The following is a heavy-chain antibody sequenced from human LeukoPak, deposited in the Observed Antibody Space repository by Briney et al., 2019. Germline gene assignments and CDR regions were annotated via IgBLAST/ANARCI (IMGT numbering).Heavy chain of an antibody. CDR3: AKDLDIVATITGN. Sequence: GGSLRLSCAASGFTFSSYAMSWVRQALGKGLEWVSGVSGSGGSTYYADSVKGRFTISRDNSKNTLYLQMNSLRAEDTAVYYCAKDLDIVATITGNWGQGTLVTVSS. D-gene: IGHD5-12*01. CDR2: VSGSGGST. V-gene: IGHV3-23*01. J-gene: IGHJ4*02. CDR1: GFTFSSYA.